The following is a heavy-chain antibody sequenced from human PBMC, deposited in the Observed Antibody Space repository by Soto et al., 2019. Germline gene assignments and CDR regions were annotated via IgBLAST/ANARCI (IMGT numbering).Heavy chain of an antibody. D-gene: IGHD4-17*01. Sequence: TSETLCLTCTVAEGSIGGHYWSWIRQPPGKGLEWIGYIYYTGTTNYNPSLKSRVTISVDTSKNQFSLKLSSVTTADTAVYYCKKLPWADYGGIFDPWGQGTLVTVSS. CDR3: KKLPWADYGGIFDP. J-gene: IGHJ5*02. CDR1: EGSIGGHY. CDR2: IYYTGTT. V-gene: IGHV4-59*11.